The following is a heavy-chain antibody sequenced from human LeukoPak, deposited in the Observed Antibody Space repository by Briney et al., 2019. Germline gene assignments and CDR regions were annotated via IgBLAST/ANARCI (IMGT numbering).Heavy chain of an antibody. Sequence: GGSLRLSCAASGFTFSSYAMHWVRQAPGKGLEWVAVISYDGSNKYYADSVKGRFTISRDNSKNTLYLQMNSLRAEDAAVYYCARDTETSREYYYGMDVWGQGTTVTVSS. D-gene: IGHD2-2*01. J-gene: IGHJ6*02. CDR1: GFTFSSYA. CDR3: ARDTETSREYYYGMDV. CDR2: ISYDGSNK. V-gene: IGHV3-30*04.